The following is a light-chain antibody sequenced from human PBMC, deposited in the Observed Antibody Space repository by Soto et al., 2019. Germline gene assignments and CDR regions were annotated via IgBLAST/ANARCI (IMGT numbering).Light chain of an antibody. CDR1: QSVSSNY. V-gene: IGKV3-20*01. J-gene: IGKJ2*01. CDR3: QQYGNSPYA. Sequence: EIVLTQSPGTLSLSPGERATLSCRASQSVSSNYLAWYQQNSGQAPRLLIYGASSRATGIPDRFSGSGSGTDFTLTISKLEPEDFAVYYCQQYGNSPYAFGQGTELVI. CDR2: GAS.